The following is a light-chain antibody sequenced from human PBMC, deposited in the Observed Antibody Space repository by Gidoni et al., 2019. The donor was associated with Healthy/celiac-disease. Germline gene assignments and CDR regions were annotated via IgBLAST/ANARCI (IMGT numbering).Light chain of an antibody. CDR3: QAWDSSAVV. Sequence: SYELPQPPSLSVSPGQTASITCSGDKLGDKYACWYQQKPGQSPVLVIYQDSKRPSGIPERFSGSNSGNTATLTISGTQAMDEADYYCQAWDSSAVVFGGGTKLT. CDR2: QDS. CDR1: KLGDKY. V-gene: IGLV3-1*01. J-gene: IGLJ2*01.